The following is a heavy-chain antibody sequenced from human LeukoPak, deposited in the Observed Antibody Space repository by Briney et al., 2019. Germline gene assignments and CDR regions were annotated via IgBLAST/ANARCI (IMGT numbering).Heavy chain of an antibody. CDR2: IRFDGRDE. D-gene: IGHD3-16*01. Sequence: GGSLRLSCAAAGFTFRNFGMHWVRQAPGKGLEWVAFIRFDGRDEYYVDSLKGRFTISRDNSKNTVYLQMNGLTSEDTALYYCAQVGVDSASTLADHWGQGTLVIVSS. CDR3: AQVGVDSASTLADH. CDR1: GFTFRNFG. J-gene: IGHJ4*02. V-gene: IGHV3-30*02.